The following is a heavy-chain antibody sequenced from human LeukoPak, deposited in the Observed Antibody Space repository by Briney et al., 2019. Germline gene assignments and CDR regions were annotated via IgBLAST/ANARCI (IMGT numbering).Heavy chain of an antibody. J-gene: IGHJ6*02. D-gene: IGHD3-22*01. CDR3: AKDFPHYYESSHGMDA. Sequence: GGSLRLSCAASGFSFGGYEMNWVRQAPGKELEWVSYISTTGSTVYYADSVEGRFTISRDNAKNLLYLQMNSLRAEDAAVYYCAKDFPHYYESSHGMDAWGQGTTVTVSS. CDR2: ISTTGSTV. CDR1: GFSFGGYE. V-gene: IGHV3-48*03.